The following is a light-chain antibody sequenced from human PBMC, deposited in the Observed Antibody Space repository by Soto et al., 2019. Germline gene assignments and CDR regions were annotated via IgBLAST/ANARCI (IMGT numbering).Light chain of an antibody. CDR1: QGISNF. CDR2: AAS. J-gene: IGKJ3*01. V-gene: IGKV1-27*01. Sequence: DIQMTQSPSSLSASVGDRLTITCRASQGISNFLVWYQQKPGKVPKVLIYAASTLQSGVPARFSGSGSGTDFTLTISSLQPEDVATYYCQKYGSGPFTFGPGTKVDIK. CDR3: QKYGSGPFT.